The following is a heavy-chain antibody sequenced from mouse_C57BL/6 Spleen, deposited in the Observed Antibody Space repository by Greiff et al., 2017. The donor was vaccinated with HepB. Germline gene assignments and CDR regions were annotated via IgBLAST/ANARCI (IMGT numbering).Heavy chain of an antibody. V-gene: IGHV3-6*01. CDR2: ISYDGSN. CDR3: ARDGPHWYFDV. CDR1: GYSITSGYY. Sequence: EVKLMESGPGLVKPSQSLSLTCSVTGYSITSGYYWNWIRQFPGNKLEWMGYISYDGSNNYNPSLKNRISITRDTSKNQFFLKLNSVTTEDTATYYCARDGPHWYFDVWGTGTTVTVSS. J-gene: IGHJ1*03.